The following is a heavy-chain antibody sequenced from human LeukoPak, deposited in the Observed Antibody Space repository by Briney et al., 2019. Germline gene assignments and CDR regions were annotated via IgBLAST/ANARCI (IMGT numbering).Heavy chain of an antibody. J-gene: IGHJ4*02. CDR3: ARQTGSGLFILP. Sequence: SETLSLTCAVYGGSFSGYYWSWIRQPPGKGLEWIGSIYYSRNTYYNASLKSQVSISIDTSKNQFSLRLTSVTAADTAVYYCARQTGSGLFILPGGQGTLVTVSS. CDR1: GGSFSGYY. V-gene: IGHV4-34*01. D-gene: IGHD3/OR15-3a*01. CDR2: IYYSRNT.